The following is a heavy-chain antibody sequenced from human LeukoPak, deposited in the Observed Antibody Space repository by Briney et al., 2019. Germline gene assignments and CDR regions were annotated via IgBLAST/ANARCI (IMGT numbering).Heavy chain of an antibody. J-gene: IGHJ3*02. CDR1: GYTFTSYY. V-gene: IGHV1-46*01. CDR2: INPSGGST. Sequence: ASVKVSCKASGYTFTSYYMHWLRQAPGQGLEWMGIINPSGGSTSYAQKFQGRVTMSRDTSTSTVYMELSSLRSEDTAVYYCARDYGYCSGGSCYSIGAFDIWGQGTMVTVSS. CDR3: ARDYGYCSGGSCYSIGAFDI. D-gene: IGHD2-15*01.